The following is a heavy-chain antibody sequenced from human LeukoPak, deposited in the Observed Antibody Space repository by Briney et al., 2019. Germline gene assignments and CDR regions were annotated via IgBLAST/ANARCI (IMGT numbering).Heavy chain of an antibody. CDR1: GGSTSSYY. V-gene: IGHV4-59*01. CDR3: ARGEGITIFGVDRGYMDV. Sequence: SETLSLTCTVSGGSTSSYYWSWIRQPPGEGLERSGYIYYSGSTNYNPSLKSRVTISVDTSKNPFSLKLSSVTAADTAVYYCARGEGITIFGVDRGYMDVWGKGTTVTVSS. CDR2: IYYSGST. D-gene: IGHD3-3*01. J-gene: IGHJ6*03.